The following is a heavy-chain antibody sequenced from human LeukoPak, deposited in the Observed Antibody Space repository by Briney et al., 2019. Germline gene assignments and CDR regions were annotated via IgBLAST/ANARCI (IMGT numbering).Heavy chain of an antibody. CDR2: IYSRGST. J-gene: IGHJ4*02. CDR1: GDSISSGSYF. CDR3: ATEYPDYDSSDYYRYYFHY. V-gene: IGHV4-61*02. Sequence: SQTLSLTCTVSGDSISSGSYFWSWIRQPAGKGLEWIGRIYSRGSTTYNPSLKSRVTISVDTSKNQVSLELSSVTAADTAVYYCATEYPDYDSSDYYRYYFHYWGQGTLVTVSS. D-gene: IGHD3-22*01.